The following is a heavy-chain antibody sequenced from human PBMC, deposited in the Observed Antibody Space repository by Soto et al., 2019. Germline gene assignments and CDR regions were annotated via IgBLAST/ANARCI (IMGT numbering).Heavy chain of an antibody. V-gene: IGHV4-59*08. CDR1: GGSISYSY. Sequence: QVQLQESGPGLVKPSETLSLTCTVSGGSISYSYWSWIRQSPGEGLEWIGYIHNNGESNYNPSLTSRVTMSLHTSKNQVSLTLTSVPAADTAVYYCARQPPATAAFDIWGQGTMVTVSS. CDR2: IHNNGES. J-gene: IGHJ3*02. CDR3: ARQPPATAAFDI. D-gene: IGHD5-12*01.